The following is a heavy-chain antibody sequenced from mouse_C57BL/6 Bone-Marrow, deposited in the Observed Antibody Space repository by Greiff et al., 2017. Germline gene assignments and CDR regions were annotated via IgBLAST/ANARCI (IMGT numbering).Heavy chain of an antibody. D-gene: IGHD1-2*01. V-gene: IGHV1-64*01. CDR1: GYTFTSYW. CDR2: IHPNSGST. CDR3: ASKGYYGPGVYFDY. J-gene: IGHJ2*01. Sequence: QVQLQQPGAELVKPGASVKLSCKASGYTFTSYWMHWVKQRPGQGLEWIGMIHPNSGSTNYNEKFKSKATLTVDKSSSTAYMQLSSLTSEDSAVYYCASKGYYGPGVYFDYWGQGTTLTVSS.